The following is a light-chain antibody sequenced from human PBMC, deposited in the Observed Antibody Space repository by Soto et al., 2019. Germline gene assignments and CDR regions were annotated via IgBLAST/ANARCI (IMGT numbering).Light chain of an antibody. V-gene: IGLV2-14*01. CDR3: SSYTSSSTLGYV. CDR1: SSDVGGYNY. J-gene: IGLJ1*01. Sequence: QSALTQPASVSGSPGQSITMSCTGTSSDVGGYNYVSWCQQHPGKAPKLMIYEVSNRPSGVSNRFSGSKSGNTASLTISGLQAEDEADYYCSSYTSSSTLGYVFGTGTKVTVL. CDR2: EVS.